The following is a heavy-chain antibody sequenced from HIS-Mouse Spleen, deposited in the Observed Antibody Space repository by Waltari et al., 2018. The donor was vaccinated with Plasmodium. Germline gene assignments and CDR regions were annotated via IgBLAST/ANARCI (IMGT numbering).Heavy chain of an antibody. CDR2: NKSGSST. J-gene: IGHJ4*02. D-gene: IGHD6-13*01. Sequence: EVQLVETGGGLIQPGGSLRLSCAASGFTVSSNYMSWVRQAPGKGMEVVSVNKSGSSTYYAESVKGRFTISRDNSKNTLYLQMNSLRAEDTAGYYCARGNSGYSSSWYLFDYWGQGTLVTVSS. CDR1: GFTVSSNY. V-gene: IGHV3-53*02. CDR3: ARGNSGYSSSWYLFDY.